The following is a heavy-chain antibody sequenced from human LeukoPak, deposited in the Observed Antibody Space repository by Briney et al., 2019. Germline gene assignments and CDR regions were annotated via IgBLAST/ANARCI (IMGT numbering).Heavy chain of an antibody. CDR1: GGSFSGYY. V-gene: IGHV4-34*01. CDR2: INHSGST. J-gene: IGHJ6*04. Sequence: SETLSLTCAVYGGSFSGYYWSWIRQPPGKGLEWIGEINHSGSTNYNPSLKGRVTISVDTSKNQFSLKLSSVTAADTAVYYCARKYYYYYGMDVWGKGTTVTVSS. CDR3: ARKYYYYYGMDV.